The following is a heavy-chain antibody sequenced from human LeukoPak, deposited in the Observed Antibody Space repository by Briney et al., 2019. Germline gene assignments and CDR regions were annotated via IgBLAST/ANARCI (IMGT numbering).Heavy chain of an antibody. CDR1: GFTFSDYY. V-gene: IGHV3-11*01. D-gene: IGHD6-19*01. CDR3: AKAIAVAGTYIDY. CDR2: ISSSGSTI. Sequence: GKSLRLSCAASGFTFSDYYMSWIRQAPGKGLEWVSYISSSGSTIYYADSVKGRFTISRDNAKNSLYLQMNSLRAEDTAVYYCAKAIAVAGTYIDYWGQGTLVTVSS. J-gene: IGHJ4*02.